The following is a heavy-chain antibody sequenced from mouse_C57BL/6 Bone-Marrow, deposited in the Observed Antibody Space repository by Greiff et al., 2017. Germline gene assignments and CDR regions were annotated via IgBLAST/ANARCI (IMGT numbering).Heavy chain of an antibody. CDR3: AKKGTYGSSHYYAMDD. J-gene: IGHJ4*01. CDR1: GFSLTSYG. Sequence: QVQLQQSGPGLVQPSQSLSITCTVSGFSLTSYGVHWVRQSPGKGLEWLGVIWRGGSTDYNAAFMSRLSITKDNSKSQVFFKMNSLQADDTAIYNCAKKGTYGSSHYYAMDDWGQGTSVTVSS. CDR2: IWRGGST. D-gene: IGHD1-1*01. V-gene: IGHV2-5*01.